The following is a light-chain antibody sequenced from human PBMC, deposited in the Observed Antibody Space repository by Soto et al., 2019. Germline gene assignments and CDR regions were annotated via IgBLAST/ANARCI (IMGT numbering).Light chain of an antibody. V-gene: IGKV3-20*01. J-gene: IGKJ4*01. CDR2: GAS. Sequence: EIGLTQSPGTLSLSPGERATLSCRASQSVSSSYLAWYQQKPGHAPRLLIYGASSRATGIPDRFSGSGSGTDFTLTISRLEPEDFAVYYCQQYGSSPRITFAGRTKVAIK. CDR3: QQYGSSPRIT. CDR1: QSVSSSY.